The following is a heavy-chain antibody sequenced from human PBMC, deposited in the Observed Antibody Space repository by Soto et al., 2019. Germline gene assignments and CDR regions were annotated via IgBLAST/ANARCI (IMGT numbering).Heavy chain of an antibody. V-gene: IGHV3-11*01. CDR2: ISRDGNAN. Sequence: GSLRLSCAASGXIFSDYYMSWIRQAPGKGLEWLAYISRDGNANFYADSVIGRFTVSMDNAKNSLFLQMDDLRAEDTAMFFCARGAEMSSLTKWFDPWGQGTLVTVSS. D-gene: IGHD1-1*01. J-gene: IGHJ5*02. CDR1: GXIFSDYY. CDR3: ARGAEMSSLTKWFDP.